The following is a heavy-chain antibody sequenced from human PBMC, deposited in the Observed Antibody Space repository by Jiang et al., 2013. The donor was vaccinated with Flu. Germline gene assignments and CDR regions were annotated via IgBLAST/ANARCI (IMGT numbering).Heavy chain of an antibody. D-gene: IGHD5-12*01. J-gene: IGHJ4*02. CDR3: ASHSGYRYFDY. Sequence: LVQPGGSLRLACAVSGFTVTSNYMSWVRQAPGKGLEWVSVIYSDGRTYYADSGKGKFTISRDISKNTLYLQMNSLRADDTAVYYCASHSGYRYFDYWGQGSLVTVSS. CDR1: GFTVTSNY. V-gene: IGHV3-66*04. CDR2: IYSDGRT.